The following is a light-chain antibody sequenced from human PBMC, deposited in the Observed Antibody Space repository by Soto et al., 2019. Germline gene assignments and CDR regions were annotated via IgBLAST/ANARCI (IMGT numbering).Light chain of an antibody. V-gene: IGKV3-20*01. Sequence: EIVLTQSPGTLSLSPGERATLYCRASQSVGSNYLAWYQQKPGQAPRVLIYGASSRATGIPDRFSGSGSGADFTLTISRLEPEDFAVYYCQQYGRSPWTFGQGTKVEVK. CDR3: QQYGRSPWT. CDR2: GAS. J-gene: IGKJ1*01. CDR1: QSVGSNY.